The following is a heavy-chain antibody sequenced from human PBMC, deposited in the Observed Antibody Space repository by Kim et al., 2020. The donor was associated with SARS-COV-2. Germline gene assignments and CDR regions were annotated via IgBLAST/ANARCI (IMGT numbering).Heavy chain of an antibody. CDR3: ARARGYSFFVADS. V-gene: IGHV3-30*01. D-gene: IGHD5-18*01. J-gene: IGHJ4*02. Sequence: YAHSVKVRLTIARDNSKNTIYLQMNSLRAEDTAVSYCARARGYSFFVADSWGQGTLVTVSS.